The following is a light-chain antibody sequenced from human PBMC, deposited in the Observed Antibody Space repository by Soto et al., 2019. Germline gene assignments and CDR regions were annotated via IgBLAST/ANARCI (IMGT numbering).Light chain of an antibody. V-gene: IGLV2-14*01. J-gene: IGLJ1*01. CDR1: SXDVGGYNY. CDR2: EVN. CDR3: SSYTSSTTYV. Sequence: QSVLTQPASVSGSPGQSITISCTGTSXDVGGYNYVSWYQQYPGKAPKLIVYEVNNRPSGVSGRFSGSKSGNTASLTISGLLADDEADYYCSSYTSSTTYVLGTGTKVTVL.